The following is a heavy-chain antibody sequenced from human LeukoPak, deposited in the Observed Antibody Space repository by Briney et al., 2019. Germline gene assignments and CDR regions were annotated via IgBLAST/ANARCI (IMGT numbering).Heavy chain of an antibody. Sequence: PSETLSLTCTVSGGSILGSTYYWAWIRQPPGKGLEWIGSIYYSGITYYNPSLKSRVTISVDTSRNQFSLKLSSVTAADTTVYYCARHFVYYYGSGTYYPCWFDPWGQGTLVTVSS. CDR1: GGSILGSTYY. J-gene: IGHJ5*02. CDR3: ARHFVYYYGSGTYYPCWFDP. D-gene: IGHD3-10*01. CDR2: IYYSGIT. V-gene: IGHV4-39*01.